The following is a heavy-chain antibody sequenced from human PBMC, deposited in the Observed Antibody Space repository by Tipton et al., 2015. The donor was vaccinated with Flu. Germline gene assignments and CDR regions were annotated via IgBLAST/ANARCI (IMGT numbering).Heavy chain of an antibody. V-gene: IGHV4-59*01. J-gene: IGHJ3*02. CDR1: GGSISSYY. CDR2: IYYSGST. D-gene: IGHD1-26*01. Sequence: TLSLTCTVSGGSISSYYWSWIRQPPGKGLEWIGYIYYSGSTNYNPSLKSRVTIPVDTSKNQFSLKLSAVTAADTAVYYCAREKVGATSAFDIWGQGTMVTVSS. CDR3: AREKVGATSAFDI.